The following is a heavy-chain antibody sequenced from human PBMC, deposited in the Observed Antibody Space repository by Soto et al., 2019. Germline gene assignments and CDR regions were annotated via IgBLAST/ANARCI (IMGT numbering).Heavy chain of an antibody. J-gene: IGHJ4*02. V-gene: IGHV3-23*01. CDR1: GFSFGTYA. CDR2: ISGGIGST. Sequence: GGSLRLSCVASGFSFGTYAMTWVRQVPGKGLEWVSTISGGIGSTFYADSVKGRFTISRDISKKMLFLHMNGLRGEDTGRYYCAKGAARYFDYWGRGTLVTVSS. CDR3: AKGAARYFDY. D-gene: IGHD1-26*01.